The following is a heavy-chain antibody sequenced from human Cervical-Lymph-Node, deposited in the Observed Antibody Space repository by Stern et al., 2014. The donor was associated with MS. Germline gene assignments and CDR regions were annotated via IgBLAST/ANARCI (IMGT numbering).Heavy chain of an antibody. Sequence: QVQLAESGGEVKKPGSSVRVSCKACGGTFRSYAISWVPHAPGQGLEWMGGILPIFGTANYAQKFQGRVTITADESTSPAYMELSSLRSEDTAVYYCASGLGGYAHDYWGQGTLVTVSS. J-gene: IGHJ4*02. CDR3: ASGLGGYAHDY. CDR2: ILPIFGTA. CDR1: GGTFRSYA. V-gene: IGHV1-69*01. D-gene: IGHD3-22*01.